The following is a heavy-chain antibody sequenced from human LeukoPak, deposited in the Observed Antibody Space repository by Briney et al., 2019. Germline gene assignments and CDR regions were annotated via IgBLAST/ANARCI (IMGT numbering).Heavy chain of an antibody. CDR1: GFTFSGFA. J-gene: IGHJ4*02. V-gene: IGHV3-23*01. D-gene: IGHD2-8*02. Sequence: GGSLRLSCAASGFTFSGFAMTWVRQAPGKGLEWVSSIGSDYKTHYSDSVKGRFAISRDNSKSTLFLQMNSLRAEDTAIYYCAREAGYDTGGYPRDYWGQGTLVTVSS. CDR3: AREAGYDTGGYPRDY. CDR2: IGSDYKT.